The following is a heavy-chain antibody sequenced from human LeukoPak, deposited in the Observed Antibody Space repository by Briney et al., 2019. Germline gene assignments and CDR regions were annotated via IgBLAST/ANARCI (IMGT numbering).Heavy chain of an antibody. CDR2: INPNSGGT. D-gene: IGHD3-22*01. CDR1: GYTFTGYY. J-gene: IGHJ3*02. Sequence: ASVKVSCKASGYTFTGYYMHWVRQAPGQGLEWMGWINPNSGGTNYAQKFQGWVTMTRDTSISTAYMELSRLRSDDTAVYCCARSNRQSLWYYYDSSGRDAFDIWGQGTMVTVSS. CDR3: ARSNRQSLWYYYDSSGRDAFDI. V-gene: IGHV1-2*04.